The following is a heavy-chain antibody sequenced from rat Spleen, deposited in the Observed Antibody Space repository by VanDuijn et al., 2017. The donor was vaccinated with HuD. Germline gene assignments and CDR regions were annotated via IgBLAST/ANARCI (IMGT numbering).Heavy chain of an antibody. D-gene: IGHD1-2*01. J-gene: IGHJ3*01. V-gene: IGHV5-25*01. CDR2: INTGGVNT. CDR3: ARLGIAAIGNWFAY. Sequence: EVQLVESGGGLVQPGRSMKLSCAPSGFTFSNFYMAWVRQAPTKGLEWVASINTGGVNTYYRDSVKGRFTISRDNVKSTLYLQMDSLRSEDTATYYGARLGIAAIGNWFAYWGQGTLVTVSS. CDR1: GFTFSNFY.